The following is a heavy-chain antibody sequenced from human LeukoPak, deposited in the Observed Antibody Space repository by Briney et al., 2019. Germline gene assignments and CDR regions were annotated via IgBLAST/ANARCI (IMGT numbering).Heavy chain of an antibody. Sequence: ASVKVSCKASGYTFTSYYIHWVRQAPGQGLEWVGMINPSGGRTSYAQRSQGRVTVTTDTSTSTVYMQLSSLASEDTAVYYCARERRAWGEDFWGQGTLVTVSS. V-gene: IGHV1-46*01. CDR3: ARERRAWGEDF. J-gene: IGHJ4*02. D-gene: IGHD3-16*01. CDR2: INPSGGRT. CDR1: GYTFTSYY.